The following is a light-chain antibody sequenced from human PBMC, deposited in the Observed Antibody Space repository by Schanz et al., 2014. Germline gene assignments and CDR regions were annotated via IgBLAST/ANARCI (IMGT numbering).Light chain of an antibody. CDR1: SSNIGAGYV. J-gene: IGLJ3*02. Sequence: QSVLTQPPSVSGAPGQRVTISCTGSSSNIGAGYVVHWYQHLPGTAPKLLIYGNSNRPSGVPDRFSGSKSGTSASLAITGLQAEDEADYYCQSYDSSLRAGVFGGGTKVTVL. V-gene: IGLV1-40*01. CDR3: QSYDSSLRAGV. CDR2: GNS.